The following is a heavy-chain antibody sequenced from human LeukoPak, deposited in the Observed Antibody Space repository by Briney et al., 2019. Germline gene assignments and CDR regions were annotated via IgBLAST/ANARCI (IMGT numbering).Heavy chain of an antibody. V-gene: IGHV1-18*01. D-gene: IGHD3-22*01. CDR2: ISTNSGTT. CDR3: ARSQDYYDSSGYYLWGAFDI. Sequence: ASVKVSCKASGYTFSNSGISWVRQAPGQGLEWMGWISTNSGTTNYAHNLQGRLTMTTDTSTSTAYMELRNLKSDDTAVYYCARSQDYYDSSGYYLWGAFDIWGQGTMVTVSS. J-gene: IGHJ3*02. CDR1: GYTFSNSG.